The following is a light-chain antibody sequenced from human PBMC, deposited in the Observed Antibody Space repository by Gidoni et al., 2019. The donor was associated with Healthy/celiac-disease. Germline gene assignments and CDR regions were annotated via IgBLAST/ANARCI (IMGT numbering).Light chain of an antibody. CDR3: QQYNNWPPYT. CDR1: QSVSSN. Sequence: EIVLTQSPATLSVSPGERATLSCRASQSVSSNLAWYQQKPGHAPRLLIYGASTRATGIPARFSGSGSGTEFTLTISSLQSEDFAVYYCQQYNNWPPYTFXHXTKLXIK. CDR2: GAS. J-gene: IGKJ2*01. V-gene: IGKV3-15*01.